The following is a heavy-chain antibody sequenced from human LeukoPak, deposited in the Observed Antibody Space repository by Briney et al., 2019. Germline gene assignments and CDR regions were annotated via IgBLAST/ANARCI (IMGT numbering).Heavy chain of an antibody. J-gene: IGHJ4*02. CDR2: INHSGST. CDR1: GGSFSGYY. Sequence: PSETLSLTCAVYGGSFSGYYWSWIRRPPGKGLEWIGEINHSGSTNYNPSLKSRVTISVDTSKNQFSLKLSSVTAADTAVYYCARERNTNLQYYFDYWGQGTLVTVSS. CDR3: ARERNTNLQYYFDY. V-gene: IGHV4-34*01. D-gene: IGHD4-11*01.